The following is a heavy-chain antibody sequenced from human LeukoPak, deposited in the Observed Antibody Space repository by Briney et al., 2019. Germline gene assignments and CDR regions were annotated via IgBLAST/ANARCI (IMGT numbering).Heavy chain of an antibody. Sequence: GGSLRLSCVASGFTFSGYAMSWVRQAPGKGLEWVSAISGSDGSTYYADSVKGRFTVSRDNSKNTLYLQMNSLRAEDTAVYYCAKQDYSNYIGPFDYWGQGTLVTVSS. CDR2: ISGSDGST. CDR3: AKQDYSNYIGPFDY. J-gene: IGHJ4*02. V-gene: IGHV3-23*01. CDR1: GFTFSGYA. D-gene: IGHD4-11*01.